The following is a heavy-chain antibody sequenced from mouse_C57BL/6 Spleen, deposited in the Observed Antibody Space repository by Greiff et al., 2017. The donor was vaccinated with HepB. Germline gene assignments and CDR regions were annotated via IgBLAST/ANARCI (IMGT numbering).Heavy chain of an antibody. CDR2: INHNYGTT. D-gene: IGHD1-1*01. CDR1: GYSFTDYN. CDR3: AREEGNYYGSSYPWYFDV. Sequence: VQLQQSGPELVKPGASVKISCKASGYSFTDYNMNWVKQSNGKSLEWIGVINHNYGTTSYNQKVKGKATLTVDQSSSTDYMQLNSLASEDSAVYYWAREEGNYYGSSYPWYFDVWGTGTTVTVSS. J-gene: IGHJ1*03. V-gene: IGHV1-39*01.